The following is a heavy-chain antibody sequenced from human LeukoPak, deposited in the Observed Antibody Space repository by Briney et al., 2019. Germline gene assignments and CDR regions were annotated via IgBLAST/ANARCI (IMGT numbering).Heavy chain of an antibody. J-gene: IGHJ4*02. CDR2: ISSSSSYI. V-gene: IGHV3-21*04. CDR3: AKSANFDWLPSDY. D-gene: IGHD3-9*01. CDR1: GFTFSSYS. Sequence: GGSLRLSCAASGFTFSSYSMNWVRQAPGKGLEWVSSISSSSSYIYYADSVKGRFTISRDNSKNTLYLQMNSLRAEDRAVYYCAKSANFDWLPSDYWGQGTLVTVSS.